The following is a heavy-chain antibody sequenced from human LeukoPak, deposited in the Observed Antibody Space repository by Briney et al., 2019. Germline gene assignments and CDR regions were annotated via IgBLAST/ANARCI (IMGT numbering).Heavy chain of an antibody. CDR1: GFTLSDYY. Sequence: KSGGSLRLSCAASGFTLSDYYMSWIRQTPGKGLEWVSYISSSGSTIYYADSVKGRFTISRDNAKSSLYLQMNSLGAEDTAVYYCASLMRDRTPGYWGQGTLVTVSS. CDR2: ISSSGSTI. CDR3: ASLMRDRTPGY. V-gene: IGHV3-11*04. J-gene: IGHJ4*02.